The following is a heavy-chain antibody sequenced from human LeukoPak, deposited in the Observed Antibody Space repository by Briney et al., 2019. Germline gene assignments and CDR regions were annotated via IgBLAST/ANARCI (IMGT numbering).Heavy chain of an antibody. CDR1: GGSISTYY. V-gene: IGHV4-59*01. J-gene: IGHJ4*02. D-gene: IGHD2-21*02. CDR3: ARETYCGADCYSGFDY. Sequence: SETLSLTCTVSGGSISTYYWNWVRQPPGKGLEWIGYIYNSGSTNYNPSLKSRVTISVDTSKNQFSLRLSSVTAADTAVYYCARETYCGADCYSGFDYWGQGTLVTVSS. CDR2: IYNSGST.